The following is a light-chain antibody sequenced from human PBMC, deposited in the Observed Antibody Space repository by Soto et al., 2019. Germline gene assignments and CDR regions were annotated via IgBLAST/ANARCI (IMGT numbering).Light chain of an antibody. CDR3: QQSDTALSIT. J-gene: IGKJ5*01. V-gene: IGKV1-39*01. CDR2: AAS. CDR1: ESINRH. Sequence: DIQMTQSPSSLSASVGDRVTITCRASESINRHLNWYQQQPGKAPKLLIYAASSLQNEVPSRFWGGGSGTDFTLLITNLQPEDFATYYCQQSDTALSITFGPGTRLAIK.